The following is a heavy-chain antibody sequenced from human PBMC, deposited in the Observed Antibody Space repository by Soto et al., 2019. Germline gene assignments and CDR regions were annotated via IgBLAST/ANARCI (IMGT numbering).Heavy chain of an antibody. CDR3: ARQYYYDSSGYFPFGY. V-gene: IGHV5-51*01. J-gene: IGHJ4*02. CDR2: IYPGDSDT. D-gene: IGHD3-22*01. CDR1: GYSFTSYW. Sequence: PGESLKISCKGSGYSFTSYWIGWVRQMPGKGLEWTGIIYPGDSDTRYSPSFQGQVTISADKSISTAYLQWSSLKASDTAMYYCARQYYYDSSGYFPFGYWGQGTLVTVSS.